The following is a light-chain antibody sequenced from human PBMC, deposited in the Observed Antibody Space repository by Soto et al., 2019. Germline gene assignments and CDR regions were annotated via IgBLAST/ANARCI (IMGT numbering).Light chain of an antibody. V-gene: IGLV2-14*01. CDR2: DVS. CDR3: SSYTSSSTLVV. Sequence: QSALPQPASVSGSPGQSSTISCTGTSSDVGGYNYVSWYQQHPGKAPKLMIYDVSNRPSGVSNRFSGAKSGNTASLTISGREAEDEADYNCSSYTSSSTLVVFGGGTKLPVL. J-gene: IGLJ2*01. CDR1: SSDVGGYNY.